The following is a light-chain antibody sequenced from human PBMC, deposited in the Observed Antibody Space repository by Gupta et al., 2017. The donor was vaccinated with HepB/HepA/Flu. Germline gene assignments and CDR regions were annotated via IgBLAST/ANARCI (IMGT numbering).Light chain of an antibody. J-gene: IGKJ3*01. Sequence: VXTXXXXSXXVSXXXXXTINCKSSQSVLYSSNNKNYLAWYQQKPGQPPKLLIYWASTRESGVPDRFSGSGSGTDFTLTISSLQAEDVAVYYCQQYYSTLTFGPGTKVDIK. CDR1: QSVLYSSNNKNY. CDR2: WAS. V-gene: IGKV4-1*01. CDR3: QQYYSTLT.